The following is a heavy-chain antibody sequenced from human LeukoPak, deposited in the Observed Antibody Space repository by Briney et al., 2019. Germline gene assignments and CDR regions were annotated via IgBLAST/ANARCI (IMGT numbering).Heavy chain of an antibody. CDR3: AKDDYGDYVRWFDP. J-gene: IGHJ5*02. CDR2: IYSGGST. Sequence: GGSLRLSCAASGFTFSSYSMNWVRQAPGKGLEWVSVIYSGGSTDYAASVKGRFIISRDNSKNTLSLQMNSLRVDDTAVYYCAKDDYGDYVRWFDPWGQGTLVTVSS. V-gene: IGHV3-23*03. D-gene: IGHD4-17*01. CDR1: GFTFSSYS.